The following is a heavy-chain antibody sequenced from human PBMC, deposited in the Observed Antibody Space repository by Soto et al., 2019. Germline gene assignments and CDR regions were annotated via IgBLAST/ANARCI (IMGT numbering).Heavy chain of an antibody. J-gene: IGHJ6*02. CDR2: ISYDGSNK. Sequence: QVKLVESGGGVVQPGRSLRLSCAAYGFTVSSYAMHWVRQAPGKRLEWVAVISYDGSNKYYADSVNGRFTISRYNSKNPLYRQMNSLRAEDTAVYDCARDYKGSSGWYSGYGMDVCGQETTVTFSS. D-gene: IGHD6-19*01. CDR3: ARDYKGSSGWYSGYGMDV. CDR1: GFTVSSYA. V-gene: IGHV3-30-3*01.